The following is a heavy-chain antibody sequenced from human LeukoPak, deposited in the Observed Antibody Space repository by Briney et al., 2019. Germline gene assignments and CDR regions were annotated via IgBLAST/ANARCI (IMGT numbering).Heavy chain of an antibody. CDR2: IYYSGST. CDR1: GDSVRSSSYF. D-gene: IGHD5-12*01. V-gene: IGHV4-39*07. CDR3: ARGRGYDPVVFYFDY. J-gene: IGHJ4*02. Sequence: SETLSLTCTVSGDSVRSSSYFWAWIRQPPGKGLEWIANIYYSGSTYYNPSLKSRVTITLDTSKNQFSLNLTSVTAADTALYYCARGRGYDPVVFYFDYWGQENLVTVSS.